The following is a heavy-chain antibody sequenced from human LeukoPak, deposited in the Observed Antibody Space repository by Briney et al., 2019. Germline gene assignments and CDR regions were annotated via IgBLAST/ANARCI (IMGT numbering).Heavy chain of an antibody. CDR2: INSDGTIT. V-gene: IGHV3-74*01. CDR3: VKDLYYDNSGYYSGAFDY. Sequence: GGSLRLSCAASGFTFSSYWMHWVRQAPGKELVWVSHINSDGTITTYADSVKGRFTISRDNAKNTLYLQMNSLRVEDTAVYYCVKDLYYDNSGYYSGAFDYWGQGTLVTVSS. CDR1: GFTFSSYW. J-gene: IGHJ4*02. D-gene: IGHD3-22*01.